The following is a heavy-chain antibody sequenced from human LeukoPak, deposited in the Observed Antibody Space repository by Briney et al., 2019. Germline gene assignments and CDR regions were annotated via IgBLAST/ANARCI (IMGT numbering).Heavy chain of an antibody. Sequence: PGGSLRLSCAASGFTFSSYSMNWVRQAPGKGLEWVAVISYGGSNKYYADSVKGRFTISRDNSKNTLYLQMNSLRAEDTAVYYCAKATYYYDSSGYYDGYYFDYWGQGTLVTVSS. CDR1: GFTFSSYS. CDR2: ISYGGSNK. CDR3: AKATYYYDSSGYYDGYYFDY. V-gene: IGHV3-30*18. J-gene: IGHJ4*02. D-gene: IGHD3-22*01.